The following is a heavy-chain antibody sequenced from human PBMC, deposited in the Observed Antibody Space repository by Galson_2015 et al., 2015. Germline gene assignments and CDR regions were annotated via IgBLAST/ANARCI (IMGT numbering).Heavy chain of an antibody. CDR3: AKGVDFGSGLYYFDY. J-gene: IGHJ4*02. CDR1: GFTFSMYS. Sequence: SLRLSCAASGFTFSMYSMNWVRQAPGRGLEWVSTISGSGGSKHYADSVKGRFTISRDNSKNTLYLQMSSLRAEDTAVYYCAKGVDFGSGLYYFDYWGQGTMVTVSS. V-gene: IGHV3-23*01. CDR2: ISGSGGSK. D-gene: IGHD3-3*01.